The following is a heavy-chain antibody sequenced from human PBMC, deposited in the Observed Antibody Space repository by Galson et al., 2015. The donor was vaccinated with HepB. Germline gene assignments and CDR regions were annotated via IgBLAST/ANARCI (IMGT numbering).Heavy chain of an antibody. Sequence: SLRLSCAASGFTFSTYGLHWVRQAPGKGLEWVSVIWYDGTNKYYADSVKGRFTISRDNSKSTLYLYMKSLSIEDTAVYYCSRLGDFSGYSSAWGQGTLVTVSS. D-gene: IGHD5-18*01. CDR2: IWYDGTNK. J-gene: IGHJ4*02. V-gene: IGHV3-33*01. CDR3: SRLGDFSGYSSA. CDR1: GFTFSTYG.